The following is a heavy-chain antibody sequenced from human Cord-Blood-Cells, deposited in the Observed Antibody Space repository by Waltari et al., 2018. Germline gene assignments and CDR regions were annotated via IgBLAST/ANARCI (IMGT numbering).Heavy chain of an antibody. Sequence: QVQLVQSGAEVKKPGASVKVSCKASGYTFTGYYMHWVRQAPGQGLEWMGWINPNRGGTNYAQKFQGWVTMTRDTSISTAYMELSRLRSDDTAVYYCARDLGSSYGMDVWGQGTTVTVSS. CDR3: ARDLGSSYGMDV. J-gene: IGHJ6*02. V-gene: IGHV1-2*04. CDR1: GYTFTGYY. CDR2: INPNRGGT. D-gene: IGHD3-10*01.